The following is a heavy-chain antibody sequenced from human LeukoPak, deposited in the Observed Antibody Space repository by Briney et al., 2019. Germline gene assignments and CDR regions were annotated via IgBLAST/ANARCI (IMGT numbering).Heavy chain of an antibody. CDR3: ARRGVVPAATFDY. CDR1: GGSISSYY. V-gene: IGHV4-39*01. D-gene: IGHD2-2*01. J-gene: IGHJ4*02. Sequence: SETLSLTCTVSGGSISSYYWGWIRQPPGKGLEWIGSIYYSGSTYYNPSLKSRVTISVDTSKNQFSLKLSSVTAADTAVYYCARRGVVPAATFDYWGQGTLVTVSS. CDR2: IYYSGST.